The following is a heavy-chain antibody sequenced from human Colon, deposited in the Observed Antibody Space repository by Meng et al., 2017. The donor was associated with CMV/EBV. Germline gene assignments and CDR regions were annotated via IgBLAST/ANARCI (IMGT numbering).Heavy chain of an antibody. J-gene: IGHJ4*02. Sequence: GESLKISCAACGFTFSSYDMHWVRQATGKGLEWVSAIGTAGDTYYPGSVKGRFTISRDNAKNSLYLQMNSLRAEDTALYYCARDGNSGYVYYFDYWGQGTLVTVSS. V-gene: IGHV3-13*01. CDR3: ARDGNSGYVYYFDY. CDR1: GFTFSSYD. CDR2: IGTAGDT. D-gene: IGHD5-12*01.